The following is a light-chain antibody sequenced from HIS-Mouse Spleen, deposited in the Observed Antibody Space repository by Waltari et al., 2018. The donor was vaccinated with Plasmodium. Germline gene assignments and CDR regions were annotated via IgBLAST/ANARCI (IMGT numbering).Light chain of an antibody. CDR2: DVS. CDR3: CSYAGSYTWV. J-gene: IGLJ3*02. Sequence: QSALTQPRSVSGSPGQSVTISCTGTSSDVGGYNYVSWYQQHPGKAPKLRIYDVSKGPSGVPDRFSGSKSGNTASLTISGLQAEDEADYYCCSYAGSYTWVFGGGTKLTVL. CDR1: SSDVGGYNY. V-gene: IGLV2-11*01.